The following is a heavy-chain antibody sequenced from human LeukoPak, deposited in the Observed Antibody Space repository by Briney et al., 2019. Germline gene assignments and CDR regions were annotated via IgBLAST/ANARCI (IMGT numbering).Heavy chain of an antibody. Sequence: SETLSLTCTVSGGSISSGSYYWSWIRHPAGKGLEWIGRIYTSGSTNYNPSLKSRVTISVDTSKNQFSLKLSSVTAADTAVYYCARVPGYSSGWPRIDYWGQGTLVTVSS. D-gene: IGHD6-19*01. CDR1: GGSISSGSYY. CDR3: ARVPGYSSGWPRIDY. CDR2: IYTSGST. J-gene: IGHJ4*02. V-gene: IGHV4-61*02.